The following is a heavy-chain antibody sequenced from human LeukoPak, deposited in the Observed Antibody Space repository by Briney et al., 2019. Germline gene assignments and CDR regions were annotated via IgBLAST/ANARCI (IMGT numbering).Heavy chain of an antibody. J-gene: IGHJ4*02. D-gene: IGHD6-6*01. CDR3: ARCLSLYSSSWHY. CDR2: IYPGDSDT. Sequence: GESLKISCKGSGYSFTSYWIDWVRQMPGKGLEWMGIIYPGDSDTRYSPSFQGQVTISADKSISTAYLQWSSLKASDTAMYYCARCLSLYSSSWHYWGQGTLVTVSS. V-gene: IGHV5-51*01. CDR1: GYSFTSYW.